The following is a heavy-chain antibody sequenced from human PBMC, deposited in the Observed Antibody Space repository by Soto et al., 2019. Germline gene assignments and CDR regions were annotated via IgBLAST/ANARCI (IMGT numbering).Heavy chain of an antibody. CDR1: GGTFSSYA. CDR2: IIPIFGTA. J-gene: IGHJ6*02. D-gene: IGHD2-2*01. V-gene: IGHV1-69*05. CDR3: ARHVPAAGYDYGMDV. Sequence: QVQLVQSGAEVKKPGSSVKVSCKASGGTFSSYAISWVRQAPGQGLEWMGGIIPIFGTANYAQKFQGRVTITSEESTSSAYMELSSLRSEDTAVYYCARHVPAAGYDYGMDVWGQGTTVTVSS.